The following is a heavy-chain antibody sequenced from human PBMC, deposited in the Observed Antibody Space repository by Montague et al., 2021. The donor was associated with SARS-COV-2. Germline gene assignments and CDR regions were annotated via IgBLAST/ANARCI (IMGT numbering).Heavy chain of an antibody. CDR3: ARRGRKLLPVATTIGGFDI. D-gene: IGHD5-12*01. J-gene: IGHJ3*02. CDR2: IYDSGST. Sequence: SETLSLTCTVSGGSISSSNYYWDWIRQPPGKGLEWIGSIYDSGSTYYNPSLKSRVTISVDTSKNHLSLKLSSVTAADTAVYYCARRGRKLLPVATTIGGFDIWGQGTMVTVSS. V-gene: IGHV4-39*02. CDR1: GGSISSSNYY.